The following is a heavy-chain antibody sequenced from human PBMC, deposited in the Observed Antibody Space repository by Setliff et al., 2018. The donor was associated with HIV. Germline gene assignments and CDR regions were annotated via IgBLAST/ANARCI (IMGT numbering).Heavy chain of an antibody. D-gene: IGHD1-20*01. CDR2: VYYRGGT. V-gene: IGHV4-39*01. J-gene: IGHJ5*02. Sequence: PSETLSLTCAVSGGSMSDVSSYWGWIRQAPGRGLEWTGSVYYRGGTFDSPSLKSRVTVSIDTSKSQFSLKLTSVTAAETAVYYCARQRERYNRNHGGWLDPWGQGTLVTVSS. CDR1: GGSMSDVSSY. CDR3: ARQRERYNRNHGGWLDP.